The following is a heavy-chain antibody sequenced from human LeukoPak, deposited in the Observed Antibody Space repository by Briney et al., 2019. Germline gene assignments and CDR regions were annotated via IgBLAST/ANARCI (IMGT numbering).Heavy chain of an antibody. CDR2: INWNGGST. CDR1: GFTFCDFC. J-gene: IGHJ4*02. V-gene: IGHV3-20*04. Sequence: GSLRLFCAASGFTFCDFCLRWVRQASGKGLEWVSGINWNGGSTGYADSVKGRFTISRDNAKNSLYLQMNSLRAEDTALYYCARLFSYDSSGYPNNWGQGTLVTVSS. CDR3: ARLFSYDSSGYPNN. D-gene: IGHD3-22*01.